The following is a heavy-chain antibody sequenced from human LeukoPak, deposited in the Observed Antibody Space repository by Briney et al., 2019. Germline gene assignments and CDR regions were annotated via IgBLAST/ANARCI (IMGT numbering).Heavy chain of an antibody. CDR1: GGSISTYY. CDR3: AKGRKDFDTNLGPFDS. J-gene: IGHJ4*02. D-gene: IGHD3-9*01. V-gene: IGHV4-59*01. CDR2: IYYSGST. Sequence: PSETLSLTCTVSGGSISTYYWNWIRQPPGKGLEWIGYIYYSGSTNYNPSLKSRVTISVGTSKTQFSLKVTSVTTADTAVYYCAKGRKDFDTNLGPFDSWGQGILVTVSS.